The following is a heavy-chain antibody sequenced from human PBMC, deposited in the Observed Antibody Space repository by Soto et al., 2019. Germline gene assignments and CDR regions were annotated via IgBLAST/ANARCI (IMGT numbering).Heavy chain of an antibody. CDR3: ARDVAPPGVIDY. Sequence: QVQLVESGGGVVQPGRSLRLSCAASGFNFGSFGMHWVRQVPGKGLEWVALIRYDGSNEYYADSVKGRFTISRDNSKKTLFLQMNSLRAEDTAVYHWARDVAPPGVIDYWGQGTLVTVSS. CDR1: GFNFGSFG. CDR2: IRYDGSNE. V-gene: IGHV3-33*01. D-gene: IGHD3-10*01. J-gene: IGHJ4*02.